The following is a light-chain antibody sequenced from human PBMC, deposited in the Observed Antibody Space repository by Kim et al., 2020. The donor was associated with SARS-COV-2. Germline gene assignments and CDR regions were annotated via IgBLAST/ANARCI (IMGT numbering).Light chain of an antibody. V-gene: IGKV3-20*01. CDR1: HFVRNNY. CDR3: QHYGTSPYS. Sequence: LSPGERASLSCRASHFVRNNYLAWSQQKPGQAPSLLIYGASNRATGFPDRFSGSGSGTDFTLTINRVEPEDFAVYYCQHYGTSPYSFGQGTKLEI. J-gene: IGKJ2*03. CDR2: GAS.